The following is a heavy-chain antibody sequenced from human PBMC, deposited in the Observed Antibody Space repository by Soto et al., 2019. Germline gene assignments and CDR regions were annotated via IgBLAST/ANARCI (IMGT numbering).Heavy chain of an antibody. CDR1: GFTFSSYA. CDR2: ISYDGSNK. V-gene: IGHV3-30-3*01. D-gene: IGHD3-16*01. CDR3: ARDGGALTRGRAFDI. J-gene: IGHJ3*02. Sequence: QVQLVESGGGVVQPGRSLRLSCAASGFTFSSYAMHWVRQAPGKGLEWVAVISYDGSNKYYADSVKGRFTISRDNSKKPLYLQMNSLRAEDTAVYYCARDGGALTRGRAFDIWGQGTMVTVSS.